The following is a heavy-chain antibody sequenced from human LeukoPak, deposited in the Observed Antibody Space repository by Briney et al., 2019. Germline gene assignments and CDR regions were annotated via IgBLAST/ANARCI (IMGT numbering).Heavy chain of an antibody. Sequence: PGGSLRLSCAASGFMFRTYWMHWVRQAPGKGLEWVANIKEDGGEKFFAESVKGRFTISRDNAKNSLYLQMNSLRPEDTAVYYCARATYGSSGLGYWGQGTLVTVPS. V-gene: IGHV3-7*04. CDR3: ARATYGSSGLGY. J-gene: IGHJ4*02. CDR1: GFMFRTYW. CDR2: IKEDGGEK. D-gene: IGHD3-22*01.